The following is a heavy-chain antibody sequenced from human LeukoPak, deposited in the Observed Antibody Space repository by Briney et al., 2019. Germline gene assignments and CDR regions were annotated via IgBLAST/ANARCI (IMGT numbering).Heavy chain of an antibody. D-gene: IGHD1-1*01. CDR2: VDHTGST. V-gene: IGHV4-59*01. CDR1: DDSITMYY. J-gene: IGHJ6*03. CDR3: ARGRVSSSTWYSTYYYYFYMDV. Sequence: SETLSLTCTVSDDSITMYYWTWIRQPPGKGLEWIGYVDHTGSTNFNPSLNGRVSISRDTSKNPFSLRLRSVTAADTAVYFCARGRVSSSTWYSTYYYYFYMDVWGKGTTVTVSS.